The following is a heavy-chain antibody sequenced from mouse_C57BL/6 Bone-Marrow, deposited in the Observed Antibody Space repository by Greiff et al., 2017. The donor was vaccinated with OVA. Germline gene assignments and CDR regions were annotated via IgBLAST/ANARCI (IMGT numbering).Heavy chain of an antibody. CDR2: IYPGDGDT. CDR1: GYAFSSSW. J-gene: IGHJ3*01. D-gene: IGHD1-1*01. Sequence: QVQLKESGPELVKPGASVKISCKASGYAFSSSWMNWVKQRPGKGLEWIGRIYPGDGDTNYNGKFKGKATLTADKSSSTAYMQLSSLTSEDSAVYFCAPSSLAYWGQGTLVTVSA. CDR3: APSSLAY. V-gene: IGHV1-82*01.